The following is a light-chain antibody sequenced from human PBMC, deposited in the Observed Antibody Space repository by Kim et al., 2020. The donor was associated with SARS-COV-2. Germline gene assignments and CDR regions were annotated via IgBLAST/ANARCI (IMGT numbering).Light chain of an antibody. CDR2: AAS. Sequence: DIQMTQSPSSLSASVGDRVTITCRTSQNINSHLNWYHQKPGRAPKLLIYAASTLQGGVPSRFSGSGSETDFTLTISSLQPEDFATYFCQQTYIYPFTFGPGTKVDIK. CDR1: QNINSH. J-gene: IGKJ3*01. V-gene: IGKV1-39*01. CDR3: QQTYIYPFT.